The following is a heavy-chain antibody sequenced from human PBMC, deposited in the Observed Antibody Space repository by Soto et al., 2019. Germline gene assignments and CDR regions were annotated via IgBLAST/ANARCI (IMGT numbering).Heavy chain of an antibody. D-gene: IGHD6-19*01. CDR3: ARSFGWYAIDY. Sequence: QVLLQESGPGLVQPSGTLSLSCAVSGGPISSGYFWGWVRQPPGKGLEWLGDISHSGTVNYNPSLKSRVTISMDKSKSQFSLKLNSVTAADTAAYYCARSFGWYAIDYWGQGILVIVSS. CDR2: ISHSGTV. CDR1: GGPISSGYF. V-gene: IGHV4-4*02. J-gene: IGHJ4*02.